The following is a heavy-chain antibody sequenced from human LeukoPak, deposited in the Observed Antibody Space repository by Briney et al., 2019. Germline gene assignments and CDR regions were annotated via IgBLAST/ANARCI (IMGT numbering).Heavy chain of an antibody. CDR2: MNPNSGYT. D-gene: IGHD3-22*01. CDR3: ARGGFYYDSSGYYRIDY. CDR1: GYTFTSYD. J-gene: IGHJ4*02. Sequence: ASVKVSCKASGYTFTSYDITWVRQATGQGLEWVGWMNPNSGYTGSAQKFQGRVTMTRDTSISTAYMELSSLRSEDTAVYYCARGGFYYDSSGYYRIDYWGQGTLVTVSS. V-gene: IGHV1-8*01.